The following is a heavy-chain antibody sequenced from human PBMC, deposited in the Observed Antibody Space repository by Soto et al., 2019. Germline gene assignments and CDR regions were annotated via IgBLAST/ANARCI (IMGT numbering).Heavy chain of an antibody. CDR3: ARDVGSGSYYNVEGTYGMDV. Sequence: SVKVSCKASGGTFSSYAISWVRQAPGQGLEWMGGIIPIFGTANYAQKFQGRVTKTRDTSISTAYMELSRLRSDDTAVYYCARDVGSGSYYNVEGTYGMDVWGQGTTVTVSS. CDR1: GGTFSSYA. D-gene: IGHD3-10*01. V-gene: IGHV1-69*05. J-gene: IGHJ6*02. CDR2: IIPIFGTA.